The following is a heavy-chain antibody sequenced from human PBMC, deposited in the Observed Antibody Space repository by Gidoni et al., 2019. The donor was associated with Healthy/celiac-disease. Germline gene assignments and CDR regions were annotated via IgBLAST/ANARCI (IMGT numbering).Heavy chain of an antibody. J-gene: IGHJ5*02. CDR3: ARGSCSGGSCYWRNWFDP. V-gene: IGHV3-74*01. CDR2: INSDGSST. CDR1: GFTFSSYW. Sequence: EVQLLESGGGLVQPGGSLRLSCAASGFTFSSYWMHWVRQAPGKGLVWVSRINSDGSSTSYADSVKGRFTISRDNAKNTLYLQMNSLRAEDTAVYYCARGSCSGGSCYWRNWFDPWGQGTLVTVSS. D-gene: IGHD2-15*01.